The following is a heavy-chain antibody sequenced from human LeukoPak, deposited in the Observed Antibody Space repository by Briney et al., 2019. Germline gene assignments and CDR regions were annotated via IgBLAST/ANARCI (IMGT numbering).Heavy chain of an antibody. J-gene: IGHJ4*02. CDR1: GYSFTTYW. Sequence: ASVKVSCKGSGYSFTTYWIGWVRQMPGKGLEWMGIICPGDSDTRYSPSFQGQVTISADKSVSTAYLQWSSLKGSDTAMYYCARRGSGWYVDYWGQGTLVTVSS. D-gene: IGHD6-19*01. CDR2: ICPGDSDT. V-gene: IGHV5-51*01. CDR3: ARRGSGWYVDY.